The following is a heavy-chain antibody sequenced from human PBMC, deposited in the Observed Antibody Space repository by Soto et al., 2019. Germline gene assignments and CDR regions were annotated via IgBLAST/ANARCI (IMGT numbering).Heavy chain of an antibody. CDR2: ISHSSATL. V-gene: IGHV3-48*02. CDR1: GITFSSYT. Sequence: EVRLVESGGRLVQPGGSLRLSCAASGITFSSYTMNWVRQAPGKGLEWNSYISHSSATLYYADSGKGRFTISSDNAKKSLYLHMHTLSDEDTSLYSCARDLVPGRLYYYYALDVGGQGTTVIVTS. CDR3: ARDLVPGRLYYYYALDV. J-gene: IGHJ6*01.